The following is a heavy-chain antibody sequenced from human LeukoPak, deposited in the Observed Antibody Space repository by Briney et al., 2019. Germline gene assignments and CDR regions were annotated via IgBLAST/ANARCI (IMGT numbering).Heavy chain of an antibody. J-gene: IGHJ6*03. CDR2: IYHSGSS. Sequence: SETLSLTCTVSGYSISGGFYWDWIRQPPGKGLEWIGRIYHSGSSYYNPSLKSRVTISVDTSKNQFSLKLSSVTAADTAVYYCARTTEGGYTYNYFYYYYMDVWGKGTTVTISS. D-gene: IGHD5-18*01. V-gene: IGHV4-38-2*02. CDR3: ARTTEGGYTYNYFYYYYMDV. CDR1: GYSISGGFY.